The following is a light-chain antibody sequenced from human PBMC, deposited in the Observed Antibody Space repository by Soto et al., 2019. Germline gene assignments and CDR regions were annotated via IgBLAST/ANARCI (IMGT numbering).Light chain of an antibody. V-gene: IGKV1-39*01. Sequence: DIQMTQSPSSLSASVGDTVTITCRASQSISIYLNWYQQKPGKAPSLLIYAASSLQNGVPSSFSVSESGTHFTLTISSPQCEDLRTYYCQHRYISPLTFGGGTKVEIQ. CDR3: QHRYISPLT. J-gene: IGKJ4*01. CDR2: AAS. CDR1: QSISIY.